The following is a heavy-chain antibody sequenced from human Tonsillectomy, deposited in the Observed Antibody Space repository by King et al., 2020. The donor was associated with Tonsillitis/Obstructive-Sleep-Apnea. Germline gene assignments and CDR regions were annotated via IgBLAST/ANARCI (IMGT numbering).Heavy chain of an antibody. Sequence: VQLVESGAEVKKPGASVKVSCKASGYTFTSYYIHWVRQAPGQGLEWMGTINPSGGSTSYAQKFQGRVTMTRDTSTGTVYMELSSLRSEDTAVYYCASLAAAPSDYWGQGNLVTVSS. V-gene: IGHV1-46*01. CDR1: GYTFTSYY. CDR3: ASLAAAPSDY. J-gene: IGHJ4*02. CDR2: INPSGGST. D-gene: IGHD6-13*01.